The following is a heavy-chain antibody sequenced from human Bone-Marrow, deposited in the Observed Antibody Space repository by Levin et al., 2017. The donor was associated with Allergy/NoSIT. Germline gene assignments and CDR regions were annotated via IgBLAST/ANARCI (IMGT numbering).Heavy chain of an antibody. CDR3: ATKAHSSSAFLHYFDN. Sequence: TGGSLRLSCAASGFTFSDYGMHWVRQAPGKGLEWVALISDDGNNKFYADSVRGRFIISRDSSRNTLHLQMDNLRVEDTAVYYCATKAHSSSAFLHYFDNWGRGALVTVSS. CDR2: ISDDGNNK. V-gene: IGHV3-30*03. J-gene: IGHJ4*02. CDR1: GFTFSDYG. D-gene: IGHD6-6*01.